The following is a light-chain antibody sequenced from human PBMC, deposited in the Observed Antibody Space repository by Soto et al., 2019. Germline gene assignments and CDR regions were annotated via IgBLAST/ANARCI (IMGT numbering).Light chain of an antibody. CDR2: LAS. CDR3: MQPLDLPVT. J-gene: IGKJ5*01. V-gene: IGKV2-28*01. CDR1: QSLLHTNAYHY. Sequence: VLTQLPLSLSVTPGEPASISCRSSQSLLHTNAYHYLDWYLQKPGQSPQLLIYLASYRASGVPDRFSGSGSGTDFTLRISRVEAEDVGVYYCMQPLDLPVTFGQGTRLEIK.